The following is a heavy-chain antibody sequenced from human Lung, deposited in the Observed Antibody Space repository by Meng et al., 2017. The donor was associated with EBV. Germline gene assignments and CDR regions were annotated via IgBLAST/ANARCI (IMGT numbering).Heavy chain of an antibody. J-gene: IGHJ4*02. CDR2: ISYDGSNK. V-gene: IGHV3-30*18. D-gene: IGHD2-8*02. Sequence: GRVGEFGVAVVQPGRSLRLSCAASGFTFSSYGMHWVRQAPGKGLEWVAVISYDGSNKYYADSVKGRFTISRDNSKNTLYLQMNSLRAEDTAVYYCAKDWSGIGDYWGQGTLVTVSS. CDR3: AKDWSGIGDY. CDR1: GFTFSSYG.